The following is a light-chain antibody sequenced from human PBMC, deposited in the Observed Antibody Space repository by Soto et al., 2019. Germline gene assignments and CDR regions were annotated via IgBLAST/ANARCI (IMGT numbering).Light chain of an antibody. J-gene: IGKJ3*01. CDR3: QQYGSSPHT. CDR2: GAS. CDR1: QSVSSSY. V-gene: IGKV3-20*01. Sequence: EIVLTQSPGTLSLSPGERATLSCRASQSVSSSYLAWYQQKPGQAPRLLIYGASSRATGIPDRFSGSGSGTDFTLTISRLEPEDFAVYYCQQYGSSPHTFGPGTQVDIK.